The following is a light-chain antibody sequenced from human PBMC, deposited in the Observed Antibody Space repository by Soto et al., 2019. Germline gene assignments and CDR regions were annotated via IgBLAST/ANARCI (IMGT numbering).Light chain of an antibody. Sequence: DIQMTQSPSSLSASVGDRVTITCRASQSITTYLNWYQQKPGKATKVVIYAASTLQSGVPSRFSGSGSGTDFTLTISSLQPEDFANYYCQQSYSTHTWTFGQGTKVDIK. CDR2: AAS. V-gene: IGKV1-39*01. CDR1: QSITTY. CDR3: QQSYSTHTWT. J-gene: IGKJ1*01.